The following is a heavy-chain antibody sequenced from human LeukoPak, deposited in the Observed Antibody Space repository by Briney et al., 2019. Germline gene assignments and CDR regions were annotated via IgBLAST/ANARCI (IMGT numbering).Heavy chain of an antibody. V-gene: IGHV3-11*01. D-gene: IGHD1-26*01. CDR3: ARNEGSI. J-gene: IGHJ4*02. CDR2: ISNSGSLK. CDR1: GFTFSDHY. Sequence: GGSLRLSCAASGFTFSDHYMSWFRQAPGKGLEWVSYISNSGSLKYYADSVKGRFTISRDNAKNSLYLQMDSLRAEETAVYYCARNEGSIWGQGALVTVSS.